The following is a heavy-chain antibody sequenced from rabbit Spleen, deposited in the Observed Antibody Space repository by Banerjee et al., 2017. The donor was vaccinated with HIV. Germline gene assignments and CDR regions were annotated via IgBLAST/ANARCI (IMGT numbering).Heavy chain of an antibody. V-gene: IGHV1S43*01. J-gene: IGHJ4*01. CDR3: ARDLVAVIGWNFNL. CDR2: IVTNSNSA. Sequence: QQQLEESGGGLVKPGGTLTLTCKASGIDFSSNDYMCWVRQAPGKGLELIACIVTNSNSAYYASWVNGRFTISRSTSLNTVDLKMTSLTAADTATYFCARDLVAVIGWNFNLWGQGTLVTVS. CDR1: GIDFSSNDY. D-gene: IGHD5-1*01.